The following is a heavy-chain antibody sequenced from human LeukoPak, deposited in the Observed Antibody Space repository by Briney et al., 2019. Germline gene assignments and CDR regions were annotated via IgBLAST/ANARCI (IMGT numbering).Heavy chain of an antibody. J-gene: IGHJ4*02. CDR3: ARQSRLCSSTSCYGFDC. CDR1: GGSFSGYY. Sequence: PSETLSLTCAVYGGSFSGYYWSWIRQPPGKGLEWIGEINHSGSTNYNPSLKSRVTISVDTSKNQFSLKLSSVTAADTAVYYCARQSRLCSSTSCYGFDCWGQGTLVTVSS. V-gene: IGHV4-34*01. D-gene: IGHD2-2*01. CDR2: INHSGST.